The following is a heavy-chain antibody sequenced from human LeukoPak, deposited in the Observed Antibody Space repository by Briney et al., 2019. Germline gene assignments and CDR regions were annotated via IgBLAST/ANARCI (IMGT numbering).Heavy chain of an antibody. J-gene: IGHJ4*02. D-gene: IGHD5-24*01. CDR2: IFNGGST. V-gene: IGHV3-66*02. CDR1: GFTVSSNY. CDR3: ARDLGNRRDGYDG. Sequence: GGSLRLSCAASGFTVSSNYMTWVRQAPGKGLEWVSVIFNGGSTYYADSVKGRFTISRDNSKNTLYLQMNSLRAEDTAVYYCARDLGNRRDGYDGWGQGTLVTVSS.